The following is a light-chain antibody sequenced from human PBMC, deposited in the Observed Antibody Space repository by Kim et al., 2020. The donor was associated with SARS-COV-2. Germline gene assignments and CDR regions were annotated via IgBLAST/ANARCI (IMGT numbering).Light chain of an antibody. Sequence: ITMSCTGTSSDVGGYNLVSWYQQHPGKAPKLRIYEVSKRPSGVSNRFSGSKSGNTASLTISGLQAEDEADYYCCSYAGSSTSVVFGGGTQLTVL. CDR1: SSDVGGYNL. CDR3: CSYAGSSTSVV. V-gene: IGLV2-23*02. J-gene: IGLJ2*01. CDR2: EVS.